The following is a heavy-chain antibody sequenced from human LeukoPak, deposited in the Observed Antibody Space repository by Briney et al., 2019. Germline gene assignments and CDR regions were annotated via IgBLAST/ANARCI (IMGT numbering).Heavy chain of an antibody. CDR1: GYTFTSYD. D-gene: IGHD2-2*01. CDR3: ARKGNIVVVPAAPSYYYGMDV. Sequence: ASVTVSCKASGYTFTSYDINWVRQATGQGLGWMGWMNPNSGNTGYAQKFHGRVTMTRNTSISTAYMELSSLRSEDTAVYYCARKGNIVVVPAAPSYYYGMDVWGQGTTVTVSS. J-gene: IGHJ6*02. CDR2: MNPNSGNT. V-gene: IGHV1-8*01.